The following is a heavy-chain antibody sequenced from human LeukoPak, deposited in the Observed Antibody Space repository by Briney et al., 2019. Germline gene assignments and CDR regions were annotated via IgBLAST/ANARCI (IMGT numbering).Heavy chain of an antibody. CDR3: ARDQRSGELFDYYYYGMDV. J-gene: IGHJ6*02. V-gene: IGHV4-59*01. CDR2: MSYSGSS. Sequence: SETLSLTCSVSGGSITSYYWSWIRQIPGKGLEWIGYMSYSGSSSYNPSLKSRVTISIDTSKNQVSLKLSSVTAADTAVYYCARDQRSGELFDYYYYGMDVWGQGTTVTVSS. D-gene: IGHD3-10*01. CDR1: GGSITSYY.